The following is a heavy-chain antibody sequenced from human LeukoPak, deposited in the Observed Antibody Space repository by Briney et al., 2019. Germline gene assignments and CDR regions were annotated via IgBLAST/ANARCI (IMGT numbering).Heavy chain of an antibody. Sequence: SETLSLTCTVSGGSISSYYWSWIRQPPGKGLEWIGYIYYSGSTNYNPSLRSRITISVDTSKNQFSLKLSSVTAADTAIYYCARAVSGRFDYWGQGTLVTVSS. CDR1: GGSISSYY. CDR2: IYYSGST. J-gene: IGHJ4*02. D-gene: IGHD6-19*01. V-gene: IGHV4-59*08. CDR3: ARAVSGRFDY.